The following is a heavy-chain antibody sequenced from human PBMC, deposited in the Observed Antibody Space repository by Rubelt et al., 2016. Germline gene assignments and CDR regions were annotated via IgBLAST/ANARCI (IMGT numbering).Heavy chain of an antibody. J-gene: IGHJ4*02. V-gene: IGHV3-21*04. Sequence: EVHLVESGGGLVKPGGSLRLSCAASGFTFSSYSMNWVRQAPGKGLEWVSSISSSSSYIYYADSVKGRFTVSRDNAKNSLYLQMNSLRAEDTAVYYCAKVSSSVPDYWGQGTLVTVSS. CDR3: AKVSSSVPDY. CDR2: ISSSSSYI. CDR1: GFTFSSYS. D-gene: IGHD6-6*01.